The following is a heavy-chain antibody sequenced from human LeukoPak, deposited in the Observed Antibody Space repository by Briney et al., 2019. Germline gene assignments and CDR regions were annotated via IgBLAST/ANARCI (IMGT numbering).Heavy chain of an antibody. D-gene: IGHD1-26*01. CDR1: GFTFSSYG. CDR2: IWYDGSNK. CDR3: ARDQYSGSPYFDY. J-gene: IGHJ4*02. Sequence: GGSLRLSCAASGFTFSSYGMHWVRQAPGKGLEWVAVIWYDGSNKYYADSVKGRFTISRDNSKNTLYLQMNSLRAEDTAVYYCARDQYSGSPYFDYWGQGTLVTVSS. V-gene: IGHV3-30*19.